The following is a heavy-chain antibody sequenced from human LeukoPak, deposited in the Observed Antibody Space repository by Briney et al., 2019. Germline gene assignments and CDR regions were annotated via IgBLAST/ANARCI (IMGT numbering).Heavy chain of an antibody. CDR3: ARDGVNCSGGSCYSGWFDP. CDR2: IYHSGST. Sequence: SETLSLTCAVSGYSIGSGYYWGWIRQPPGKGLEWIGSIYHSGSTYYNPSLKSRVTISVDTSKNQFSLKLSSVTAADTAVYYCARDGVNCSGGSCYSGWFDPWGQGTLVTVSS. V-gene: IGHV4-38-2*02. D-gene: IGHD2-15*01. CDR1: GYSIGSGYY. J-gene: IGHJ5*02.